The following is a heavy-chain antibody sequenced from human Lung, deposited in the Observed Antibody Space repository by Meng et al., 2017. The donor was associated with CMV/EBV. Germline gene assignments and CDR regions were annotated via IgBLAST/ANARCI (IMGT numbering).Heavy chain of an antibody. D-gene: IGHD6-13*01. CDR1: GFTFSSYA. CDR2: ISYDRSNK. Sequence: GESLKISCAASGFTFSSYAMHWVRQAPGKGLEWVAVISYDRSNKYYADSVKGRFTISRDNSKNTLYLQMNSLRAEDTAVYYCARPTAGYYYYYVMDVWGRGTTVTVSS. CDR3: ARPTAGYYYYYVMDV. V-gene: IGHV3-30-3*01. J-gene: IGHJ6*02.